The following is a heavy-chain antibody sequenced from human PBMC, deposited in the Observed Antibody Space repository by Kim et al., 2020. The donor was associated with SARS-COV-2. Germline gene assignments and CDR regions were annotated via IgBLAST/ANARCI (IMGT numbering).Heavy chain of an antibody. CDR2: ISSSGSTI. Sequence: GGSLRLSCAASGFTFSDYYMSWIRQAPGKGLEWVSYISSSGSTIYYADSVKGRFTISRDNAKNSLYLQMNSLRAEDTAVYYCARDRWVLRYFDWSHNFDYWGQGTLVTVSS. CDR1: GFTFSDYY. D-gene: IGHD3-9*01. CDR3: ARDRWVLRYFDWSHNFDY. V-gene: IGHV3-11*01. J-gene: IGHJ4*02.